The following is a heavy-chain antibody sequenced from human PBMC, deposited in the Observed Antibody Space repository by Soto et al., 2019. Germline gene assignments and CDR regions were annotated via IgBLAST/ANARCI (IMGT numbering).Heavy chain of an antibody. CDR2: IWYDGSNK. CDR1: GFTFSSYG. Sequence: PGGSPRLSCAACGFTFSSYGMDWVRQAPGKGLEWVAVIWYDGSNKYYADSVKGRFTISRDNSKNTLYLQMNSLRAEDTAVYYCARGVRDAFDIWGQGTMVTVSS. J-gene: IGHJ3*02. V-gene: IGHV3-33*01. CDR3: ARGVRDAFDI. D-gene: IGHD3-3*01.